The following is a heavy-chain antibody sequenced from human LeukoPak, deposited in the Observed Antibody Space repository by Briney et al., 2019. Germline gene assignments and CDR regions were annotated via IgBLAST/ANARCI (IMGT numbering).Heavy chain of an antibody. CDR2: VFHNGDS. D-gene: IGHD2-2*01. V-gene: IGHV4-59*02. J-gene: IGHJ5*02. CDR3: ASKPIVPASQGHYFDT. Sequence: SGTLSLTCTVSGASVRSHYGSWIRQPPGKGLEWIGNVFHNGDSSFAPSLTSRVTMSVDTSKNQFSLNLNSVTAADTAVYYCASKPIVPASQGHYFDTWGQGILVIVSA. CDR1: GASVRSHY.